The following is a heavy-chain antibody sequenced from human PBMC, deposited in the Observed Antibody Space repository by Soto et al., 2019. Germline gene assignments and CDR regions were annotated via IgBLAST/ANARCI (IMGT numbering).Heavy chain of an antibody. CDR3: ARQIYDSDTGPNFKYYFDS. V-gene: IGHV5-10-1*01. J-gene: IGHJ4*02. Sequence: PAESLNTSCKVSGDSFAGYWITWVLQKPGKGLEWMGRIDPSDSQTYYSPSFRGHVTISATKSITTVFLQWSSLRASDTAMYYCARQIYDSDTGPNFKYYFDSWGQGTPVTVSS. CDR1: GDSFAGYW. CDR2: IDPSDSQT. D-gene: IGHD3-22*01.